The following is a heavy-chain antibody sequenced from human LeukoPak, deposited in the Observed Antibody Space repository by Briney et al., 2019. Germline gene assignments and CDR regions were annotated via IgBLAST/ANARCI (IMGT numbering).Heavy chain of an antibody. CDR1: GYTFTSYG. J-gene: IGHJ4*02. CDR2: ISSYNGNT. V-gene: IGHV1-18*01. CDR3: ARERAMATMEFVY. Sequence: GASVKVSCKASGYTFTSYGISWVRQAPGQGLEGMGWISSYNGNTNYAQKLQGRVTMTTDTSTSTAYMKLRSLRSDDTAVYYCARERAMATMEFVYWGQGTLVTFSS. D-gene: IGHD5-24*01.